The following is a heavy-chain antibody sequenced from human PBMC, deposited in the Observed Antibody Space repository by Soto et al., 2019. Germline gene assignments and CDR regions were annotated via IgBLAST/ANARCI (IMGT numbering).Heavy chain of an antibody. CDR2: INAGNGNT. J-gene: IGHJ6*02. Sequence: QVQLVQSGAEVKKPGASVKVSCKASGYTFTSYAMHWVRQAPGQRLEWMGWINAGNGNTKYSQKFQGRVTMTRDTSASTAYMELSSLRSEDTAVYYCASDFSSSSVLPYYYYGMDVWGQGTTVTVSS. CDR1: GYTFTSYA. CDR3: ASDFSSSSVLPYYYYGMDV. V-gene: IGHV1-3*01. D-gene: IGHD2-2*01.